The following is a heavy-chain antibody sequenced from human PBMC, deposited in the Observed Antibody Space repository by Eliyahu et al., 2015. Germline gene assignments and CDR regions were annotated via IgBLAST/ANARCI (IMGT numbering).Heavy chain of an antibody. CDR1: GXXXXSYT. V-gene: IGHV3-21*01. CDR3: ARGAGGVLQNYFDY. J-gene: IGHJ4*02. CDR2: ISSSSRYI. Sequence: ELQLVESGGGLVKPGGSLRXSXAASGXXXXSYTXNWVRQAPGKGLDWVSSISSSSRYIDYADSVKGRFTISRDNAKNSLYLQMNSLRAEDTAVYYCARGAGGVLQNYFDYWGQGTLVTVSS. D-gene: IGHD3-3*01.